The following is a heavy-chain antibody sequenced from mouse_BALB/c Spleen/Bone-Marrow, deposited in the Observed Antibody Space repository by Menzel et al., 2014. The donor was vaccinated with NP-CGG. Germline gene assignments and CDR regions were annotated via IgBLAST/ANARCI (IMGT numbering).Heavy chain of an antibody. D-gene: IGHD1-1*01. Sequence: ELHLKKSGLDFMQPGVSRKLSCKASGYSFTGYFMNWVMQSHGKSLEWIGRINPYNGDTFYNQKFKGKATLTVDKSSTTDRMELRSLASEDYAGYYCTRVTTDWYFDVWGEGTTVDVST. V-gene: IGHV1-20*02. J-gene: IGHJ1*01. CDR1: GYSFTGYF. CDR2: INPYNGDT. CDR3: TRVTTDWYFDV.